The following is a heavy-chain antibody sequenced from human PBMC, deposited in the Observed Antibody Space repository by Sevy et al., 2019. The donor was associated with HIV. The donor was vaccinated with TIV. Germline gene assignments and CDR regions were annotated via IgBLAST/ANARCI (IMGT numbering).Heavy chain of an antibody. CDR3: AKPYRIAVAGDYYYSGMDF. CDR2: ISWDGGST. CDR1: GFTFDDYA. D-gene: IGHD6-13*01. V-gene: IGHV3-43D*03. Sequence: GGSLRLSCAVSGFTFDDYAMHWVRQAPGKGLEWVSLISWDGGSTYYADSVKGRFTISRDNSKNSLYLQMNSLRAEDTALYYCAKPYRIAVAGDYYYSGMDFWGQGTTVTVSS. J-gene: IGHJ6*02.